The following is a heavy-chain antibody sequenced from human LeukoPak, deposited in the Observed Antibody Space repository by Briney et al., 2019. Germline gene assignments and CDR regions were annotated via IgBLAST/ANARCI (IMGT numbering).Heavy chain of an antibody. V-gene: IGHV5-51*01. Sequence: GESLKISCQGFGYLFTTSWIGWVRHLPRKGREWTAIIYAGNSDAKYSPSFQGQVSISTNRSISTAYLHWSSLKASDTAIYYCAIINHPDGRVYWGQGTLVTVSS. CDR3: AIINHPDGRVY. D-gene: IGHD5-24*01. J-gene: IGHJ4*02. CDR1: GYLFTTSW. CDR2: IYAGNSDA.